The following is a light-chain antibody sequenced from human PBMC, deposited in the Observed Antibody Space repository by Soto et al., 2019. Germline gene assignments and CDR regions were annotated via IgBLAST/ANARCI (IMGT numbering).Light chain of an antibody. J-gene: IGLJ2*01. Sequence: QSVLTQPPSASGSPGQSVTISCTGTASDVGAYNYVSWYQEHPGKAPKLMIYEVNKRPSGVPDRFSGSKSGNTASLTVSGVQAEDEADYYCSSYGGSNNYVLFGGGTKVTVL. CDR1: ASDVGAYNY. V-gene: IGLV2-8*01. CDR3: SSYGGSNNYVL. CDR2: EVN.